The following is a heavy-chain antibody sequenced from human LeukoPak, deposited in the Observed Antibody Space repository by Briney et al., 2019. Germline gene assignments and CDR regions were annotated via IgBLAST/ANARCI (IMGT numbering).Heavy chain of an antibody. Sequence: SETLSLTCTVSGGSISSSSYYWGWIRQPPGKGLEWTGSVYYSGSTYYNPSLKSRVTISVDTSKNQFSLKLSSVTAADTAVYYSARRPTCSGGSCYSGFDYWGQGTLVTVSS. CDR2: VYYSGST. V-gene: IGHV4-39*01. D-gene: IGHD2-15*01. CDR3: ARRPTCSGGSCYSGFDY. J-gene: IGHJ4*02. CDR1: GGSISSSSYY.